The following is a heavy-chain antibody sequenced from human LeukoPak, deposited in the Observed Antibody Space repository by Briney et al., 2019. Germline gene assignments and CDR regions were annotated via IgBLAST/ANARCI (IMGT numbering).Heavy chain of an antibody. D-gene: IGHD3-10*02. CDR1: GFTFSSYW. CDR3: AELGITIIGGV. J-gene: IGHJ6*04. Sequence: PGGSLRLSCAASGFTFSSYWMSWVRQAPGKGLEGVANIKQDGSEKYYVDSVRGRFTISRDNAKNSLYLQMNSLRAEDTAVYYCAELGITIIGGVWGRGTTVTISS. CDR2: IKQDGSEK. V-gene: IGHV3-7*03.